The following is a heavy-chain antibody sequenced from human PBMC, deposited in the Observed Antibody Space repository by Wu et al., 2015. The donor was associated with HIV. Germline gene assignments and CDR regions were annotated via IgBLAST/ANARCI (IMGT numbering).Heavy chain of an antibody. CDR3: ARNTDSVATSLYSLGV. J-gene: IGHJ6*02. V-gene: IGHV1-46*01. CDR1: GYTFISYF. Sequence: QVQLVQSGAEVKKPGASVKVSCKAFGYTFISYFIHWVRQAPGEGLEWMGKINPRNGGPSSTEKFQGRVTMTRDTSSSIAYMELSSLRSEDTAVYYCARNTDSVATSLYSLGVWGQGTTVTVSS. D-gene: IGHD5-12*01. CDR2: INPRNGGP.